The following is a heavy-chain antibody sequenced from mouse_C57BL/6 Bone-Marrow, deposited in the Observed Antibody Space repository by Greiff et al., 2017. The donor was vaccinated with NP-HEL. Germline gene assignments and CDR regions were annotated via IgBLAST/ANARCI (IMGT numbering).Heavy chain of an antibody. CDR1: GFSFNTYA. CDR2: IRSKSNNYAT. D-gene: IGHD2-12*01. Sequence: VQLKESGGGLVQPKGSLKLSCAASGFSFNTYAMNWVRQAPGKGLEWVARIRSKSNNYATYYADSVKDRFTISRDDSESMLYLQMNNLKTEDTAMYYCVRLLRRRGYYAMDYWGQGTSVTVSS. CDR3: VRLLRRRGYYAMDY. V-gene: IGHV10-1*01. J-gene: IGHJ4*01.